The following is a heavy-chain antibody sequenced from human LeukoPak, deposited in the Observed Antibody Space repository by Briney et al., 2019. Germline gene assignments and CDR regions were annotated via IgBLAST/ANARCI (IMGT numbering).Heavy chain of an antibody. J-gene: IGHJ4*02. CDR3: ARGRSVRFLEWFSSGY. CDR1: GGSFSGYY. D-gene: IGHD3-3*01. V-gene: IGHV4-34*01. Sequence: PSETLSLTCAVYGGSFSGYYWSWIRQPPGKGLEWIGEINHSGSTNHNPSLKSRVTISVDTSKNQFSLKLSSVTAADTAVYYCARGRSVRFLEWFSSGYWGQGTLVTVSS. CDR2: INHSGST.